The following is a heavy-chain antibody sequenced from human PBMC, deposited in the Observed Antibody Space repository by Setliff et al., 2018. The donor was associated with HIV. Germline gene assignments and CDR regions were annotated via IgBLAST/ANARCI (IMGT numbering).Heavy chain of an antibody. CDR3: ARSTVGAGASFP. V-gene: IGHV4-59*11. CDR2: ISHSGNT. D-gene: IGHD1-26*01. CDR1: GYSINSHY. J-gene: IGHJ5*02. Sequence: PSETLSLTCAASGYSINSHYWSWIRQPPGKGLEWIGCISHSGNTNFNPSLNSRVTISLDTSKNQFSLRLTSLTAADTAIYYCARSTVGAGASFPWGRGILVTAPQ.